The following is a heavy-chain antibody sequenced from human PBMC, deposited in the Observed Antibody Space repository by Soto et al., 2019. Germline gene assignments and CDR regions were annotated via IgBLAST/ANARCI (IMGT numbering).Heavy chain of an antibody. CDR3: AKVKSGYYCVY. Sequence: GGSLRLSCAASGFTFSSYAMSLVRQSPGKGLEWVSATSGSGGSTYYADSVKGRFTISRDNSKNTLYLQMNSLRAEDTAVYYCAKVKSGYYCVYWGKGPLFTVSP. CDR1: GFTFSSYA. D-gene: IGHD3-3*01. CDR2: TSGSGGST. V-gene: IGHV3-23*01. J-gene: IGHJ4*02.